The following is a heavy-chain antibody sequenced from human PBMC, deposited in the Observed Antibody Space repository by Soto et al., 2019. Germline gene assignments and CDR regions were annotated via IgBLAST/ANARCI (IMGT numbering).Heavy chain of an antibody. D-gene: IGHD3-22*01. CDR2: ISRSGRGSA. CDR3: ARGRYLDSSDYWVANLPFDH. CDR1: GFTFNSYV. V-gene: IGHV3-23*01. J-gene: IGHJ4*02. Sequence: EVQLLESGGALVQPGGSLRLSCAASGFTFNSYVMTWVRQAPGEGLEWVSSISRSGRGSAYYADSVKGRFTISRDNSENSLFLQMNNLRAEDTGLYYCARGRYLDSSDYWVANLPFDHWGLGTLVTVSS.